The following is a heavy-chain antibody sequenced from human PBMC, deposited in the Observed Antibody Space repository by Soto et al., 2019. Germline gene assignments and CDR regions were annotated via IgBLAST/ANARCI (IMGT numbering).Heavy chain of an antibody. D-gene: IGHD2-15*01. V-gene: IGHV3-23*01. CDR1: GFTFSSYA. CDR3: AKRRGAGGHFDY. Sequence: GGSLRLSCAASGFTFSSYAMGFVRQGPGKGLEWVAVVSIGGSTHYADSVRGRFTISRDNSKNTLSLQMNSLTAEDTAVYFCAKRRGAGGHFDYWGQGALVTVSS. CDR2: VSIGGST. J-gene: IGHJ4*02.